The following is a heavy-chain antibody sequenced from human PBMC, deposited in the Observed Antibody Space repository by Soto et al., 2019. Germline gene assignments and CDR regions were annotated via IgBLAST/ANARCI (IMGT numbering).Heavy chain of an antibody. CDR3: ARHLTYCSAGSCYSDFPYYGMDV. Sequence: PSETLSLTCTVSGGSISSSSYYWGWIRQPPGKGLEWIGSIFYSGSTYYNPSLESRVTISVDTSKNQFSLKLSSVTAADTAVYYCARHLTYCSAGSCYSDFPYYGMDVWGQGTTVTVSS. D-gene: IGHD2-15*01. J-gene: IGHJ6*02. CDR2: IFYSGST. V-gene: IGHV4-39*01. CDR1: GGSISSSSYY.